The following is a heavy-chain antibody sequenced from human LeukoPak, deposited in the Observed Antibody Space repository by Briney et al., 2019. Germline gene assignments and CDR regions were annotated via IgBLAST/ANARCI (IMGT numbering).Heavy chain of an antibody. D-gene: IGHD2-15*01. CDR3: ARGQLADVY. CDR1: GFTFSTYW. J-gene: IGHJ4*02. CDR2: IKQDGSEK. V-gene: IGHV3-7*01. Sequence: PGGSVRLSCAASGFTFSTYWMSWVRQAPGKGLEWVAKIKQDGSEKYYVDSVKGRFTISRDNAKNSVYLQMNSLRVEDTAVYYCARGQLADVYWGQGALVTVSS.